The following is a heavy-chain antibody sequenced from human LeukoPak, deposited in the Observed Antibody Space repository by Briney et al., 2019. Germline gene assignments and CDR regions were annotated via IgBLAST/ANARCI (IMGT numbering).Heavy chain of an antibody. Sequence: SETLSLTCTVSGGSISSGSYYWSWIRQPAGKGLEWIGRIYTSGSTNYNPSLKSRVTISVDTSKNQFSLKLTSVTAADTAVYYCARLQYYDILTAYYPTFDYWGQGTLVTVSS. D-gene: IGHD3-9*01. J-gene: IGHJ4*02. CDR1: GGSISSGSYY. CDR2: IYTSGST. V-gene: IGHV4-61*02. CDR3: ARLQYYDILTAYYPTFDY.